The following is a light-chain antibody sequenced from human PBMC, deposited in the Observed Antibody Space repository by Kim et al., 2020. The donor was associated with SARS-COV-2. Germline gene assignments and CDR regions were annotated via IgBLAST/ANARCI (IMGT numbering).Light chain of an antibody. V-gene: IGLV3-1*01. CDR3: HAWDSNTVV. J-gene: IGLJ2*01. CDR1: KLGDKH. Sequence: SYELTQPPSVSVSPGQTASIACSGDKLGDKHACWYQQKPGQSPVLVIYQDTKRPSGIPERFSGSNSGNTATLTISGTQAMDEGDYYCHAWDSNTVVFGGG. CDR2: QDT.